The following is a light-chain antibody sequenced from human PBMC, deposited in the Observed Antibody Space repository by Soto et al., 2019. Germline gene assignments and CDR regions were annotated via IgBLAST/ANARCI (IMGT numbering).Light chain of an antibody. J-gene: IGKJ1*01. V-gene: IGKV1-5*03. CDR3: QHYNSYSEA. Sequence: DIQMTQSPSTLSGSVGDRVTITCRASQTISSWLAWYQQKPGKAPKLLIYKASTLKSGVPSRFSGSGSGTEFTLTISSLKPDDVATYYCQHYNSYSEAFGQGTKVELK. CDR2: KAS. CDR1: QTISSW.